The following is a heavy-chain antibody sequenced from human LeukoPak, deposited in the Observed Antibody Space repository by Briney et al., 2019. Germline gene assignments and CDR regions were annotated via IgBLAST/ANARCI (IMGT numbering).Heavy chain of an antibody. V-gene: IGHV4-34*01. CDR1: GGSFSGYY. Sequence: PSETLSLTCAVYGGSFSGYYWSWIRQPPGKGLEWIGEINHSGSTNYNPSLKSRVTISVDTSKNQFSLKLSSVTAADTAVYYCARDPCSSTSCYLDYWGQGTLVTVSS. J-gene: IGHJ4*02. D-gene: IGHD2-2*01. CDR3: ARDPCSSTSCYLDY. CDR2: INHSGST.